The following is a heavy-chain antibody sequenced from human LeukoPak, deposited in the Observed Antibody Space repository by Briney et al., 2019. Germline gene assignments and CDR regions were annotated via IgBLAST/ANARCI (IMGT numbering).Heavy chain of an antibody. CDR2: INHSGST. Sequence: SETLSLTCAVYGGSFSGYYWSWIRQPPGKGLEWIGEINHSGSTNYNPSLKSRVTISVDTSKNQFSLKLSSVTAADTAVYYCARRRIAVADLPYYFDYWGQGTLVTVSS. J-gene: IGHJ4*02. CDR3: ARRRIAVADLPYYFDY. CDR1: GGSFSGYY. V-gene: IGHV4-34*01. D-gene: IGHD6-19*01.